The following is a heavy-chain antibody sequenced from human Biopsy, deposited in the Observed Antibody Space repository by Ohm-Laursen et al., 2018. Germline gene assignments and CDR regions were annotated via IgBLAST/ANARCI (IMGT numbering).Heavy chain of an antibody. Sequence: RSLRLSCAASRFTFRTYGMHWVRLAPGKGLEWVAVISYDQITKHYADSVRGRFTISRDNSKNTLYLQVNSLRAEDTAVYYCAKDLSVYYYYGIDVWGQGTTVTVSS. V-gene: IGHV3-30*18. CDR2: ISYDQITK. D-gene: IGHD5/OR15-5a*01. J-gene: IGHJ6*02. CDR3: AKDLSVYYYYGIDV. CDR1: RFTFRTYG.